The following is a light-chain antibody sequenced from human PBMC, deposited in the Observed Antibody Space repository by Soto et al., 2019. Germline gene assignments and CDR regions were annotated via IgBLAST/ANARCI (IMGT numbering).Light chain of an antibody. CDR2: KAS. CDR1: QSISSW. Sequence: DIQITQSPSTLSASVGDRVTITCRASQSISSWLAWYQQKPGKAPKLLIYKASSLESGVPSRFSGSGPGTEFTLTISSLQPDDFATYYCQQYNSYSPNTFGQGTKVDIK. V-gene: IGKV1-5*03. CDR3: QQYNSYSPNT. J-gene: IGKJ2*01.